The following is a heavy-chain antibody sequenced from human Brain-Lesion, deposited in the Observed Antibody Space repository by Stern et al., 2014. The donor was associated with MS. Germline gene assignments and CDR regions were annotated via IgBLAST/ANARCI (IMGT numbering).Heavy chain of an antibody. CDR1: GGSVSSTSYA. J-gene: IGHJ5*02. D-gene: IGHD2-15*01. CDR2: IYYSGNT. V-gene: IGHV4-39*01. Sequence: QVQLVESGPGLVKPSETLSLTCTVAGGSVSSTSYAWAWIRQPPGKGLEWIGTIYYSGNTSYSPSLKSPLTIFLDTPTNQFSLHLRSVTAADTAVYYCAGEEDIRYCSGGSCTGNWFDPWGQGTLVTVSS. CDR3: AGEEDIRYCSGGSCTGNWFDP.